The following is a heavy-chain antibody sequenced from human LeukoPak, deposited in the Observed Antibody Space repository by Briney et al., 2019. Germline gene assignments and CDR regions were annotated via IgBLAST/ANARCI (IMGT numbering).Heavy chain of an antibody. CDR1: GFTFSSYA. CDR2: ISSNGGST. D-gene: IGHD6-13*01. V-gene: IGHV3-64D*09. J-gene: IGHJ4*02. CDR3: VKDIAAARDY. Sequence: GGSLILSCSASGFTFSSYAMHWVRQAPGKGLEYASAISSNGGSTYYADSVKGRFTISRDNSKNTLYLQMSSLRAEDTAVYYCVKDIAAARDYWGQGTLVTVSS.